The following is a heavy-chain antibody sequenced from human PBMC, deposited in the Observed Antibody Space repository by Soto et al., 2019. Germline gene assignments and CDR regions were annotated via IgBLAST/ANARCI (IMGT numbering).Heavy chain of an antibody. J-gene: IGHJ4*02. Sequence: SSVKVSCTASGYTFTSYYMHWVRQAPGQGLEWMGIINPSGGSTSYAQKFQGRVTMTRATSTSTVYMELSSLRSEDTAVYYCARFGIVGAESFDYWGQGTLVRVS. V-gene: IGHV1-46*01. D-gene: IGHD1-26*01. CDR1: GYTFTSYY. CDR3: ARFGIVGAESFDY. CDR2: INPSGGST.